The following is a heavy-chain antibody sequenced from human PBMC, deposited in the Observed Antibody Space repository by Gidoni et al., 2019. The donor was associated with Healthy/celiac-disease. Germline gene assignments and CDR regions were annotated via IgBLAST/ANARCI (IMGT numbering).Heavy chain of an antibody. V-gene: IGHV3-23*01. J-gene: IGHJ4*02. Sequence: EVQLLESGGGLVHPGGSLRLSFAASGFTFRSYAMSWVRQAPGKGLEWVSAISGSGGSKYYADSVKGRFTISRDNSKNTLYLQMNSLRAEDTAVYYCAKWRGYDSSAYRDYWGQGTLVTVSS. CDR1: GFTFRSYA. D-gene: IGHD3-22*01. CDR3: AKWRGYDSSAYRDY. CDR2: ISGSGGSK.